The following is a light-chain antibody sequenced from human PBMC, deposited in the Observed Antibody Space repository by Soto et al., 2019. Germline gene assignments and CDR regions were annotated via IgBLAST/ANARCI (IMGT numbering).Light chain of an antibody. CDR3: PTWDTGNVV. Sequence: QSVLTQSPSASASLGASVKLTCTLSSGHGNYVIAWHQQQPEKGPRYLMKVKSDGSHSKGDGIPDRFSGSSSGAERYLAISSLQSEDEADYYCPTWDTGNVVFGGGTKLTVL. CDR1: SGHGNYV. CDR2: VKSDGSH. J-gene: IGLJ2*01. V-gene: IGLV4-69*01.